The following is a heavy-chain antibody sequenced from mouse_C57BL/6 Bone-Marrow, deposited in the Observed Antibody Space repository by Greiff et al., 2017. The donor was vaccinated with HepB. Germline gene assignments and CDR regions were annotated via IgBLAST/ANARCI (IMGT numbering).Heavy chain of an antibody. Sequence: VKLMESGAELARPGASVKLSCKASGYTFTSYGISWVKQRTGQGLEWIGEIYPRSGNNYYNEKFKGKATLTADKSSSTAYMELRSLTSEDSAVYFCANWGLYFDYWGQGTTLTVSS. CDR2: IYPRSGNN. V-gene: IGHV1-81*01. J-gene: IGHJ2*01. D-gene: IGHD4-1*02. CDR3: ANWGLYFDY. CDR1: GYTFTSYG.